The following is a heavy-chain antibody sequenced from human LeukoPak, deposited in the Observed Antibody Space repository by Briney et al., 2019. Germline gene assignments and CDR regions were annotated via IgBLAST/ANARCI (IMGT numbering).Heavy chain of an antibody. D-gene: IGHD3-16*01. CDR3: ARIGTTYTSTLTWFAP. CDR1: LYSVSHDLL. V-gene: IGHV4-38-2*01. CDR2: NDHSGIS. Sequence: PSDTLSVTCVLCLYSVSHDLLWGWAPPPPGKGRGGVARNDHSGISYHNPSLRRRVTISLDSSKNQFSLNLSSVTAPDTAVYYRARIGTTYTSTLTWFAPGGEGTRVSVPS. J-gene: IGHJ5*02.